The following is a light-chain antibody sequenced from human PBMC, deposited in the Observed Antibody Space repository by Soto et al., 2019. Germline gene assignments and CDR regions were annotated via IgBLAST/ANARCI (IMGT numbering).Light chain of an antibody. CDR3: CSYAGSTSLV. CDR1: SSDVGSYNL. CDR2: EVI. V-gene: IGLV2-23*02. J-gene: IGLJ2*01. Sequence: QSVLTQPASVSGSPGQSITISCTGTSSDVGSYNLVSWYQQHPGKAPKVIIYEVIKRPSGVSNRFSGSKSGNTAPLTISGLQAEDEADYYCCSYAGSTSLVFGGGTKVTVL.